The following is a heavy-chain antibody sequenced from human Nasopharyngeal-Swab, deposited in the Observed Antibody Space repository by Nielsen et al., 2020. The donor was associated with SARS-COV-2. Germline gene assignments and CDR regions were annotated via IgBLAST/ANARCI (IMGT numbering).Heavy chain of an antibody. Sequence: SETLSLTCTVSGGSISSYYWSWIRQPPGKGLEWIGYIYYSGSTNYNPSLKSRVTISVDTSKNKFSLKLSSVTAADTAVYYCARHTVATPISHYFDYWGQGTLVTVSS. CDR1: GGSISSYY. V-gene: IGHV4-59*08. J-gene: IGHJ4*02. D-gene: IGHD4-17*01. CDR3: ARHTVATPISHYFDY. CDR2: IYYSGST.